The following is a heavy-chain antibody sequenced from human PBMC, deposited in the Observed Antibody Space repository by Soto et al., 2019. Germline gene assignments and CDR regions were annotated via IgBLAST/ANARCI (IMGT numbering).Heavy chain of an antibody. CDR2: ISSSSSTI. D-gene: IGHD6-6*01. J-gene: IGHJ4*02. CDR1: GFTFSSYS. Sequence: GVLRLSCAASGFTFSSYSMNWVRQAPGKGLEWVSYISSSSSTIYYADSVKGRFTISGDNAKNSLYLQMNSLRAEDTAVYYCARGLAARIDYWGQGTLVTVSS. CDR3: ARGLAARIDY. V-gene: IGHV3-48*01.